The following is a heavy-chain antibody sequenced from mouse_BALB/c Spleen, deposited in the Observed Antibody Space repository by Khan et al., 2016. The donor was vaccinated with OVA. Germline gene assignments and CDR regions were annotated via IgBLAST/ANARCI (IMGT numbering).Heavy chain of an antibody. CDR3: ARSVTITTVVATDFDY. D-gene: IGHD1-1*01. CDR2: ISYSGRT. J-gene: IGHJ2*01. Sequence: EVKLEESGPGLVKPSQSLSLTCTVTGYSITSDYAWNWIRQFPGNKLEWMGYISYSGRTSYNPTLKSRITITRDKSTIQLFLQLNSVTTDDPAAYYCARSVTITTVVATDFDYWGQGPTLTVSS. CDR1: GYSITSDYA. V-gene: IGHV3-2*02.